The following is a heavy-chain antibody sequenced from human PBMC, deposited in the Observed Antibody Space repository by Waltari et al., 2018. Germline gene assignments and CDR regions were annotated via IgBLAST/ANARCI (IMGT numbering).Heavy chain of an antibody. V-gene: IGHV4-61*09. CDR2: LYSTGGT. Sequence: QVQLQESGPGLVKPSQTLSLTCTVSGGSIERGIYYWSWTRQPAGKGLEWIGYLYSTGGTVYNPSLKSRVTISGDASKNQFSLRLSSVTAADTAVYYCASYQSIEKTLDFWGQGTPVTVSS. CDR1: GGSIERGIYY. J-gene: IGHJ4*02. D-gene: IGHD2-2*01. CDR3: ASYQSIEKTLDF.